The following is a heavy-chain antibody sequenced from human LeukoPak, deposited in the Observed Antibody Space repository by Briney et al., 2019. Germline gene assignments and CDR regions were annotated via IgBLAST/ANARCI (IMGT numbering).Heavy chain of an antibody. CDR1: GFTFSSYG. V-gene: IGHV3-30*02. Sequence: PGGSLGLSCAASGFTFSSYGMHWVRQAPGKGLEWVAFIRYDGSNKYYADSVKGRFTISRDNSKNTLYLQMNSLRAEDTAVYYCAKDRGIAAAGTLLLDPWGQGTLVTVSS. CDR2: IRYDGSNK. J-gene: IGHJ5*02. CDR3: AKDRGIAAAGTLLLDP. D-gene: IGHD6-13*01.